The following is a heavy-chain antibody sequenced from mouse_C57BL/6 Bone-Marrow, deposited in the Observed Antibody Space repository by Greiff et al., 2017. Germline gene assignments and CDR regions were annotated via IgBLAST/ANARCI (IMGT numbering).Heavy chain of an antibody. J-gene: IGHJ4*01. CDR1: GYTFTSYW. D-gene: IGHD2-4*01. CDR2: IDPSDSYT. V-gene: IGHV1-69*01. Sequence: QVQLQQPGAELVMPGASVKLSCKASGYTFTSYWMHWVKQRPGQGLEWIGEIDPSDSYTNYNQKFKGKSTLTVDKSSSTAYMQLSSLTSEDSAVYYCARDLTYYDYEEAYAMYYWGQGTSVTVSS. CDR3: ARDLTYYDYEEAYAMYY.